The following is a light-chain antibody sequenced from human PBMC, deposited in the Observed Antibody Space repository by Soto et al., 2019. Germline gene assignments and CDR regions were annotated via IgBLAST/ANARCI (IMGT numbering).Light chain of an antibody. CDR1: QGISSN. CDR2: TVS. CDR3: QQLNSYPIT. Sequence: DIQLTQSPSFLSASVGDRVIITCRASQGISSNLAWYQQKPGKAPKLLIYTVSNLQSGVPSRFSGSGSGTEFSLTISSLQPEDFATYYCQQLNSYPITFGQGTRLEIK. J-gene: IGKJ5*01. V-gene: IGKV1-9*01.